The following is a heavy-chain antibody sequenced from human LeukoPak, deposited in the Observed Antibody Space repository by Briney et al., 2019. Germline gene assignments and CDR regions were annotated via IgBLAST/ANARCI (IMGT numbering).Heavy chain of an antibody. CDR2: IKQDGSEK. Sequence: GGSLRLSCAASGFTFSSNWMNWVRQAPVKGLEWVANIKQDGSEKYYVDSVKGRFTISRDNAKNSVYLQMNSLRAEDTAVYYCARDSGWGNDYWGQGTLVTVSS. V-gene: IGHV3-7*01. CDR1: GFTFSSNW. J-gene: IGHJ4*02. D-gene: IGHD6-19*01. CDR3: ARDSGWGNDY.